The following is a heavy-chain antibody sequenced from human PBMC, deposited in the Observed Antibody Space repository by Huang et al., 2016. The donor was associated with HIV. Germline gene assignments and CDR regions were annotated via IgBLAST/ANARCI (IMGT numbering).Heavy chain of an antibody. CDR2: VDPESGET. D-gene: IGHD3-9*01. CDR3: ATGFDVFFDF. V-gene: IGHV1-24*01. CDR1: EYTLTELS. Sequence: QVQLVQSRAEVKKPGASVKVSCKVSEYTLTELSIHWVRQPPGKGLEWMGGVDPESGETSYAQKVQGRVTMTEDTSTETAFMELSGLRPEDTAVYYCATGFDVFFDFWGQGTLVTVSS. J-gene: IGHJ4*02.